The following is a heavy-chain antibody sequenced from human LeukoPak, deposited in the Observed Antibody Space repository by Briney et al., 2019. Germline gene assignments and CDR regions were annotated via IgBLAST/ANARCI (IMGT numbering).Heavy chain of an antibody. CDR3: AKGVVGPYSSGWFYY. J-gene: IGHJ4*02. Sequence: PGGSLRLSCAASRFTFSSYAMSWVRQAPGKGLEWVSAISGSGGSTYYADSVKGRFTISRDNSKNTLYLQMNSLRAEDTAVYYCAKGVVGPYSSGWFYYWGQGTLVTVSS. CDR1: RFTFSSYA. CDR2: ISGSGGST. V-gene: IGHV3-23*01. D-gene: IGHD6-19*01.